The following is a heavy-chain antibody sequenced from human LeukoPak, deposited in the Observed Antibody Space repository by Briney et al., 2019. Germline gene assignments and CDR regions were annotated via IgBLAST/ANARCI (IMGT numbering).Heavy chain of an antibody. CDR1: GGTFSSYA. Sequence: SVKVSCKASGGTFSSYAISWVRQAPGQGLEWMGRIIPIFGTANYAQKFQGRVTITTDESTSTAYMELSSLRSEDTAVYYCARRTRNWNYGGDRYFDLWGRGTLATVSS. J-gene: IGHJ2*01. CDR3: ARRTRNWNYGGDRYFDL. D-gene: IGHD1-7*01. V-gene: IGHV1-69*05. CDR2: IIPIFGTA.